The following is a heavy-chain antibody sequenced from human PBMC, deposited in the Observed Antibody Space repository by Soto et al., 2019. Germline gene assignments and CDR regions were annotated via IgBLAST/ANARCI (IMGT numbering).Heavy chain of an antibody. Sequence: QVQLVQSGAEVKKPGASVKVSCKASGYTFTSYDINWVRQATGQGLEWMGWMNPNSGNTGYAQKFQGRVNMTRNTSISTAYMELSSLRSEDTAVYYCARVVSSSWYLSDYYYYYMDVWGKGTTVTVSS. J-gene: IGHJ6*03. CDR3: ARVVSSSWYLSDYYYYYMDV. CDR2: MNPNSGNT. V-gene: IGHV1-8*01. CDR1: GYTFTSYD. D-gene: IGHD6-13*01.